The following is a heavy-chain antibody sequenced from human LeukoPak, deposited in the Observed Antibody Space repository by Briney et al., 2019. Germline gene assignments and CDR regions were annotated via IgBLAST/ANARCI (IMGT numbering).Heavy chain of an antibody. CDR1: GYTLTELS. J-gene: IGHJ3*02. V-gene: IGHV1-24*01. Sequence: ASVKVSCKVSGYTLTELSMHWVRQAPGKGLEWMGGFDPEDGETIYAQKFQGGVAMTEDTSTDTAYVELSSLRSEDTAVYYCATAPRIYCSSTSCYAFDIWGQGTMVTVSS. CDR3: ATAPRIYCSSTSCYAFDI. CDR2: FDPEDGET. D-gene: IGHD2-2*01.